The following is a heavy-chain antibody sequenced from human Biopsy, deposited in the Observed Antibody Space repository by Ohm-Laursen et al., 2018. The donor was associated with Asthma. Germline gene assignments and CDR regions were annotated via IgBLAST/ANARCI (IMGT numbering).Heavy chain of an antibody. CDR1: GFTFSTYG. J-gene: IGHJ6*02. D-gene: IGHD3-3*01. CDR2: ISYDGFNK. CDR3: ARMITIFGVVSRGMDV. Sequence: SLRLSCAASGFTFSTYGMHWVRQAPGKGLEWVAVISYDGFNKDYGDSVKGRFTISRDNAKNSLYLQMNSLRDEDTAVYYCARMITIFGVVSRGMDVWGQGTTVTVSS. V-gene: IGHV3-30*03.